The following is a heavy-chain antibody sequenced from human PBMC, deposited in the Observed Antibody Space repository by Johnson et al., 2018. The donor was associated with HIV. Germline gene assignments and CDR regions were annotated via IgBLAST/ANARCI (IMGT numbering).Heavy chain of an antibody. D-gene: IGHD5-24*01. Sequence: QVQLVESGGGVVQPGKSLRLSCAASGFTFSSYGMHWVRQAPGKGLEWVAVIWYDGRQKYYTDSVKGRFTISRDNSKNTLYLQMGSLRAEDMAVYYCARGGLEMATITDAFDIWGQGTMVTVSS. CDR3: ARGGLEMATITDAFDI. CDR1: GFTFSSYG. J-gene: IGHJ3*02. CDR2: IWYDGRQK. V-gene: IGHV3-33*01.